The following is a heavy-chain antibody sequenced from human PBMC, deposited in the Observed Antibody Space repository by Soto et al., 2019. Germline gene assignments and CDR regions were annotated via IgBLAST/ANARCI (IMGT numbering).Heavy chain of an antibody. J-gene: IGHJ3*02. CDR3: ARHNAFDI. CDR1: GFSFSGYS. D-gene: IGHD1-20*01. Sequence: EVRLVESGGGLVKPGGSLRLSCAASGFSFSGYSMKWVRQAPGKGLEWLSYLSSSSTYIYYADSVKGRFTISRENAKNSLYLQMNCLRAEDTAVYYCARHNAFDIWGQGTMVTVSS. CDR2: LSSSSTYI. V-gene: IGHV3-21*01.